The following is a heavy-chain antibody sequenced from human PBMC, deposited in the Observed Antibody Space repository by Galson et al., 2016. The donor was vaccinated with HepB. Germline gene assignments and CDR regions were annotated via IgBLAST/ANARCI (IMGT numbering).Heavy chain of an antibody. J-gene: IGHJ4*02. CDR1: GGSISSGGYH. Sequence: TLSLTCTVSGGSISSGGYHWTWIRQLPGKGLEWIGYISYSGSTYYNPSLKSRVTISVDTTENQFSLNLNSVTAADAAVYYYAVSGYSSGWAKTLVTYHSDYWGQGAPVAASS. CDR2: ISYSGST. V-gene: IGHV4-31*03. CDR3: AVSGYSSGWAKTLVTYHSDY. D-gene: IGHD6-19*01.